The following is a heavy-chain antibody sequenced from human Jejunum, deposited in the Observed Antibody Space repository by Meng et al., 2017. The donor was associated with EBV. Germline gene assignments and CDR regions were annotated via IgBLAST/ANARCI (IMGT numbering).Heavy chain of an antibody. J-gene: IGHJ4*02. CDR3: SRGAFGSAGKYYISF. D-gene: IGHD3-10*01. V-gene: IGHV7-4-1*02. CDR1: RYPCTNYA. CDR2: INTHTANP. Sequence: LVVSGYGVRTPEGSVKVALKVSRYPCTNYATNWVRQAPGHGLEWMGWINTHTANPTYAQGFTGRFVFSLNTSVRSANLQISSLEAEDTAVYFCSRGAFGSAGKYYISFWGQGTLVTVSS.